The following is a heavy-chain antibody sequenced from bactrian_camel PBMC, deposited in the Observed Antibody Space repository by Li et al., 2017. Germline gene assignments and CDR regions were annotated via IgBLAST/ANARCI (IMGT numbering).Heavy chain of an antibody. Sequence: QVQLVESGGGSVQAGGSLRLSCAASGSTYSSYCMAWFRQAPGKGREGVALIQTDGTTTYADSVKGRFTISKDIAKNTLYLQMNSLKPEDTAMYYCAAVITSCRYFYDSVVPPGAVEQNGYRGQGTQVTVS. CDR1: GSTYSSYC. D-gene: IGHD1*01. CDR2: IQTDGTT. CDR3: AAVITSCRYFYDSVVPPGAVEQNGY. J-gene: IGHJ6*01. V-gene: IGHV3S1*01.